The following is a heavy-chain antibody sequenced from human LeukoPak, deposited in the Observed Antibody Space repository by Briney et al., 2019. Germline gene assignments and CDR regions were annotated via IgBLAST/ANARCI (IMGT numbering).Heavy chain of an antibody. CDR2: ISAYNGNT. Sequence: ASVKVSCKASGYTFTSYGISWVRQAPGQGLAWMGWISAYNGNTNYAQKLQGRVTMTTDTSTSTAYMELRSLRSDDTAVYYCARGKSAGRDGYNFRLLDAFDIWGQGTMVTVSS. V-gene: IGHV1-18*01. D-gene: IGHD5-12*01. J-gene: IGHJ3*02. CDR3: ARGKSAGRDGYNFRLLDAFDI. CDR1: GYTFTSYG.